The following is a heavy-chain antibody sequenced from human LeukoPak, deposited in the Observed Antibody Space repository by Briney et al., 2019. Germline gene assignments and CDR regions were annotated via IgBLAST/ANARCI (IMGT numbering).Heavy chain of an antibody. J-gene: IGHJ4*02. Sequence: PGGSLRLSCAASGFTFSSYAMSWVRQAPGKGLEWVSAISGSGGSTYYADSVKGRFTISRDNSKNTLYLQMNSLRAEDTAVYYCAKRYCSSTSCYWGFDYWGQGTLVTVSS. V-gene: IGHV3-23*01. D-gene: IGHD2-2*01. CDR1: GFTFSSYA. CDR2: ISGSGGST. CDR3: AKRYCSSTSCYWGFDY.